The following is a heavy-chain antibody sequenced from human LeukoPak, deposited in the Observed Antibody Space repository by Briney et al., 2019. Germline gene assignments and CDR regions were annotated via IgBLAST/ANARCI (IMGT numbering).Heavy chain of an antibody. CDR3: AREPAFGANWFDP. D-gene: IGHD3-10*01. CDR1: GYTFTGYY. CDR2: INPNSGGT. V-gene: IGHV1-2*02. J-gene: IGHJ5*02. Sequence: ASVKVSCKASGYTFTGYYMHWVRQAPGQGLEWMGWINPNSGGTNYAQKFQGRVTITADKSTGTAFMELSGLRSEDTAVYYCAREPAFGANWFDPWGKGTRVTVSS.